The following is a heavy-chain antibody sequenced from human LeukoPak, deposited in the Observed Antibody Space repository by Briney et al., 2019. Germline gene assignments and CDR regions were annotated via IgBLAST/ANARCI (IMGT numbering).Heavy chain of an antibody. V-gene: IGHV3-23*01. CDR2: ISGSGGST. Sequence: PGGSLRLSCAASGFTFSSYAMSWVRQAPGKGLEWVSAISGSGGSTYYADSVKGRLTISRDNSKNTLYLQMNSLRAEDTAVYYCAKELWFGENTNWFDPWGQGTLVTVSS. CDR3: AKELWFGENTNWFDP. CDR1: GFTFSSYA. J-gene: IGHJ5*02. D-gene: IGHD3-10*01.